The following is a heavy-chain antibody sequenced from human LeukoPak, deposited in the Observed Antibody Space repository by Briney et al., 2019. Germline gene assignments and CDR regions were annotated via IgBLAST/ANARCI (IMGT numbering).Heavy chain of an antibody. V-gene: IGHV1-2*02. J-gene: IGHJ5*02. Sequence: ASVKVSCKASGYTFTGYYMHWVRQPPGQGLEWMGWINPNSGATNYAQTFQGRVTLTRDTSITTAYMELRRLRSDDTAVYYCARALPRYCSSTSCSNPGANWFDPWGQGTLVTVSS. CDR1: GYTFTGYY. D-gene: IGHD2-2*01. CDR2: INPNSGAT. CDR3: ARALPRYCSSTSCSNPGANWFDP.